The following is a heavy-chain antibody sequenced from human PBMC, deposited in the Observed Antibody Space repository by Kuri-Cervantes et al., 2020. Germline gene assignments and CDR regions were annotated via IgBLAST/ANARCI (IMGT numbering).Heavy chain of an antibody. J-gene: IGHJ4*02. CDR1: GGSISSYY. CDR3: ARHQTSTIFGVVIISPPDY. Sequence: GSLRLSCTVSGGSISSYYWSWIRQPPGKGLEWIGYIYYSGSTYYNPSLKSRVTISVDTSKNQFSLKLSSVTAADTAVYYCARHQTSTIFGVVIISPPDYWGQGTLVTVSS. CDR2: IYYSGST. V-gene: IGHV4-59*08. D-gene: IGHD3-3*01.